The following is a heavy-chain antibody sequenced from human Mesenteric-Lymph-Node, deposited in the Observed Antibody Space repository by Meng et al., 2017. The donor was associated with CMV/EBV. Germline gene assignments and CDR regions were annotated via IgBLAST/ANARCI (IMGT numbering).Heavy chain of an antibody. CDR1: GFTFGDYA. CDR2: IRSKAYGGTT. V-gene: IGHV3-49*04. J-gene: IGHJ4*02. D-gene: IGHD2-2*01. CDR3: TRDPDCSSTSCYQNIFDY. Sequence: GESLKISCTASGFTFGDYAMSWVRQAPGKGLEWVGFIRSKAYGGTTEYAASVKGRFTISRDDSKSIAYLQMNSLKTEDTAVYYCTRDPDCSSTSCYQNIFDYWGQGTLVTVSS.